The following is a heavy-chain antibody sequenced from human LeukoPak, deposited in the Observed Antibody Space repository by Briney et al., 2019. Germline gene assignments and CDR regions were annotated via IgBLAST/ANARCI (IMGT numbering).Heavy chain of an antibody. CDR1: GGTFSSYA. V-gene: IGHV1-69*13. D-gene: IGHD3-10*01. CDR3: ARAHHYYGSGNQYYYYYMDV. Sequence: GASVKVSCKASGGTFSSYATSWVRQAPGQGLEWMGGIIPIFGTANYAQKFQGRVTITADESTSTAYMELSSLRSEDTAVYYCARAHHYYGSGNQYYYYYMDVWGKGTTVTVSS. CDR2: IIPIFGTA. J-gene: IGHJ6*03.